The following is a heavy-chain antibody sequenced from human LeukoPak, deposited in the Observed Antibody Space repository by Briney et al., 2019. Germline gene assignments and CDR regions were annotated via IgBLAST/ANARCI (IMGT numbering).Heavy chain of an antibody. CDR3: ARGLWFGELCPFDP. CDR1: GYTFTSYG. Sequence: ASVKVSCTASGYTFTSYGISWVRQAPGQGLEWMGWISAYNGNTNYAQKFQGRVTMTRNTSISTAYMELSSLRSEDTAVYYCARGLWFGELCPFDPWGQGTLVTVSS. V-gene: IGHV1-18*01. D-gene: IGHD3-10*01. J-gene: IGHJ5*02. CDR2: ISAYNGNT.